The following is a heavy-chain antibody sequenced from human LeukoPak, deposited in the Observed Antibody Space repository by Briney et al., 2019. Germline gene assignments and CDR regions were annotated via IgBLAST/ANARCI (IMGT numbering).Heavy chain of an antibody. J-gene: IGHJ6*02. CDR3: ARGSEGSGWHTYYYYGMDV. D-gene: IGHD6-19*01. CDR1: GYTFTSYG. CDR2: ISAYNGNT. V-gene: IGHV1-18*01. Sequence: ASVKVSCKASGYTFTSYGISWVRQAPGQGLEWMGWISAYNGNTNYAQKLQGRVTMTTDTSTSTAYTELRSLRSDDTAVYYCARGSEGSGWHTYYYYGMDVWGQGTTVTVSS.